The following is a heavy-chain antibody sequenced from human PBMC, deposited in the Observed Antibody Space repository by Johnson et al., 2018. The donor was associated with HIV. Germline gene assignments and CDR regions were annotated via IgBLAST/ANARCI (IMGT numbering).Heavy chain of an antibody. CDR2: ISYDGRKK. Sequence: QMLLVESGGGLVQPGGSLRLSCAASGFTFSSYAMHWVRQAPGKGLEWVAVISYDGRKKYHGYSVKGLFTISRDNSKDTLYLQMNSLRAEDTAVYYCAREYEAFDIWGQGTMVTVSS. CDR1: GFTFSSYA. CDR3: AREYEAFDI. V-gene: IGHV3-30*04. J-gene: IGHJ3*02.